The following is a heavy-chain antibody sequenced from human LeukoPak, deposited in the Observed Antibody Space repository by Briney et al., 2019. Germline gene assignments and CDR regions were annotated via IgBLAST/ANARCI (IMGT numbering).Heavy chain of an antibody. CDR3: ARAPGESSSWVDY. V-gene: IGHV4-39*07. D-gene: IGHD6-13*01. J-gene: IGHJ4*02. Sequence: SETLSLTCTVSGGSISSSSYYWGWIRQPPGKGLEWIGSINHSGSTNYNPSLKSRVTISVDTSKNQFSLKLSSVTAADTAVYYCARAPGESSSWVDYWGQGTLVTVSS. CDR1: GGSISSSSYY. CDR2: INHSGST.